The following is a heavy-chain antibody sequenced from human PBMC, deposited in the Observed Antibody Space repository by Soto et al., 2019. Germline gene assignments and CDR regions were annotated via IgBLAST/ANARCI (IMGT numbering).Heavy chain of an antibody. CDR1: GHTFTSYG. V-gene: IGHV1-18*04. CDR2: ISAYNGNT. D-gene: IGHD5-18*01. CDR3: ARGTAFYYYYGMDV. J-gene: IGHJ6*02. Sequence: ASVKVSCKASGHTFTSYGISWVRQAPGQGLEWMGWISAYNGNTNYAQKLQGRVTMTTDTSTSTAYMELRSLRSDDTAVYYCARGTAFYYYYGMDVWGQGTTVTVSS.